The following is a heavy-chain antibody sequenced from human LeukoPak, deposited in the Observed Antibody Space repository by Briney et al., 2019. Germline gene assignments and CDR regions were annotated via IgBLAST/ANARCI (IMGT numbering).Heavy chain of an antibody. V-gene: IGHV3-74*01. CDR2: INMAGSIT. J-gene: IGHJ4*02. CDR1: GFTFSNYW. D-gene: IGHD5-24*01. CDR3: AREYGYNTAHFDY. Sequence: GGSLRLSCAVSGFTFSNYWMPWVRQAPGQGLVWVSRINMAGSITSYADSGKGRFIISRDNAKSTLYLQMNGLRAESTAVYYCAREYGYNTAHFDYWGQGTLVTVSS.